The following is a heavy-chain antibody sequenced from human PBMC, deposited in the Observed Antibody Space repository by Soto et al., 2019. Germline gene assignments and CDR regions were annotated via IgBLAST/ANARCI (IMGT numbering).Heavy chain of an antibody. CDR2: IYPGDSDT. V-gene: IGHV5-51*01. J-gene: IGHJ5*02. Sequence: ESLKLSGEGSGETVSIYCMACVLQMPGKGLEWMGIIYPGDSDTRYSPSFQGQVTISVDKSITTAYLQWSSLKASDTAMYYCARGYCTATICDPWFDPWGQGTLVPVSS. CDR1: GETVSIYC. D-gene: IGHD2-8*02. CDR3: ARGYCTATICDPWFDP.